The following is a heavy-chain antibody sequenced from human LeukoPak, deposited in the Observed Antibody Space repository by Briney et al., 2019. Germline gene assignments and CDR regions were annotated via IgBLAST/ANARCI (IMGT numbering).Heavy chain of an antibody. CDR1: GFTFKSYA. CDR2: TSGSGGTT. V-gene: IGHV3-23*01. CDR3: AKSEYTFGFGFY. Sequence: GGSLRLSCAASGFTFKSYAMSWVRQAPGKGLEWVSATSGSGGTTYYADSVKGRFTISRDNSKNTLYLQMNSLRAEDTAVYYCAKSEYTFGFGFYWGQGTLVTVFS. D-gene: IGHD5-18*01. J-gene: IGHJ4*02.